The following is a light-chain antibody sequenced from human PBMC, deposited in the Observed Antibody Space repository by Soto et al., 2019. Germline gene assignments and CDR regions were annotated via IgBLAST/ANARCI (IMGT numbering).Light chain of an antibody. Sequence: EIVMTQSPATLSVSPGERATLSCRASQSVSGNLAWYQQKPGQAPRLLIYGASTRATAIPARFGGSGSGTEFTLTISSLQSEDFPVYYCQHYHNWPPMTFGPGTKVDVK. CDR1: QSVSGN. J-gene: IGKJ3*01. V-gene: IGKV3-15*01. CDR3: QHYHNWPPMT. CDR2: GAS.